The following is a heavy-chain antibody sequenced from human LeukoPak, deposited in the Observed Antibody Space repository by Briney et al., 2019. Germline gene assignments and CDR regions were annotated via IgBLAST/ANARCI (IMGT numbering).Heavy chain of an antibody. CDR3: ARAFRPASDPHDFYDF. Sequence: SGGSLRLSCAASGFTFTNHPMHWVRQASGKRLEYVSAISPSGDWTWYADSVKGRFTISRDNSKNTMYLQMGSLRPEDMGVYYCARAFRPASDPHDFYDFWGRGTMVTVSS. J-gene: IGHJ3*01. CDR2: ISPSGDWT. D-gene: IGHD3/OR15-3a*01. V-gene: IGHV3-64*02. CDR1: GFTFTNHP.